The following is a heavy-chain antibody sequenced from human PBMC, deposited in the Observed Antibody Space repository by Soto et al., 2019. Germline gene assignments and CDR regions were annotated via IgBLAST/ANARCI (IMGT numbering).Heavy chain of an antibody. CDR3: ARATYYYDCSSNSCPTVFDT. CDR2: IYYSGSA. J-gene: IGHJ5*02. Sequence: PTGKEMEWIGNIYYSGSASYNPSLKSRVTISVDTSKNQVSLKLSSVTAADTAVYYCARATYYYDCSSNSCPTVFDTWGQRTLVSVSS. D-gene: IGHD3-22*01. V-gene: IGHV4-39*07.